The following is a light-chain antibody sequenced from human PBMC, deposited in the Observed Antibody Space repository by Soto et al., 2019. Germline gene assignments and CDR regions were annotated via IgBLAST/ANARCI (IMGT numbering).Light chain of an antibody. CDR2: VKN. Sequence: SYELTQDPAVSVALGQTVTITCRGDSLISYDASWYQQKPRQAPVLLVYVKNKRPPGIPDRFSGSISGNTASLTITGAQAEDEADYYCNSRDTSGNRVVFGGGTKLTVL. CDR1: SLISYD. V-gene: IGLV3-19*01. CDR3: NSRDTSGNRVV. J-gene: IGLJ2*01.